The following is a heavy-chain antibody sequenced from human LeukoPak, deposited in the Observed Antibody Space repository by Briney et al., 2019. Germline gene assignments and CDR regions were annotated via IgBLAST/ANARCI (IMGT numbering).Heavy chain of an antibody. D-gene: IGHD6-13*01. Sequence: ASVKVSCKASGYKFTGYYMHWVRQAPGQGVEWMGWINPNSGGTNYAQKFQGRVTMTRDTSISTAYMELSRLRSEVTAEYYWAREVVAAALDYWGQGTLVTVSS. CDR3: AREVVAAALDY. CDR2: INPNSGGT. J-gene: IGHJ4*02. CDR1: GYKFTGYY. V-gene: IGHV1-2*02.